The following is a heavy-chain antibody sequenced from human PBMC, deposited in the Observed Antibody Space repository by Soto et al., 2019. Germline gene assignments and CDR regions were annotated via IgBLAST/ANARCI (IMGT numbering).Heavy chain of an antibody. CDR2: IYYSGDT. CDR3: ARLLRHNYYGMDV. V-gene: IGHV4-30-4*01. Sequence: SETLSLTCTVSGDSIISGDYYWSWIRQTPGKGLEWIGYIYYSGDTNYNPSLKSRVIISVDTSKNQFSLKLSSVTAADTAVYYCARLLRHNYYGMDVWGQGTTVTVSS. CDR1: GDSIISGDYY. J-gene: IGHJ6*02. D-gene: IGHD2-15*01.